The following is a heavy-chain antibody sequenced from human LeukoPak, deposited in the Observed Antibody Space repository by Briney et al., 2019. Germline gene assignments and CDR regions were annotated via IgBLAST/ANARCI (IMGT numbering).Heavy chain of an antibody. CDR3: AKSFSGSYLGAIDY. Sequence: GGSLRLSCAASGFTFSSYDMSWVRPAPGKGLEWVSSITTSGGATYYADSVKGRFTISRDNSKNTLYLQMNSLRAEDTAVYYCAKSFSGSYLGAIDYWGQGTLVTVSS. V-gene: IGHV3-23*01. J-gene: IGHJ4*02. CDR2: ITTSGGAT. D-gene: IGHD1-26*01. CDR1: GFTFSSYD.